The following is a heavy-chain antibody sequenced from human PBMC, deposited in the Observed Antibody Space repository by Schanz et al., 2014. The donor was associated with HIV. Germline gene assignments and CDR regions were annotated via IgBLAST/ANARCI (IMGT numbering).Heavy chain of an antibody. Sequence: EVQLLESGGGLVRPGGSLRIFCATSGFTFSSYAMNWVRQAPGKGLEWVSFISGTGGSTYYADSVKGRFTISRDNSKNTLYLQMNSLRAEDTAVYYCAREITIFGVARYGMDVWGQGTTVTVSS. CDR2: ISGTGGST. J-gene: IGHJ6*02. CDR1: GFTFSSYA. CDR3: AREITIFGVARYGMDV. D-gene: IGHD3-3*01. V-gene: IGHV3-23*01.